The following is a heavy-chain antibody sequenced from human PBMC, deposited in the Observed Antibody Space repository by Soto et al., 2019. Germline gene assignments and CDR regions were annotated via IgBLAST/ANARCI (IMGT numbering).Heavy chain of an antibody. D-gene: IGHD2-8*01. CDR3: ARGHSTDCSNGVCSFFYNHEMDV. V-gene: IGHV1-2*04. Sequence: ASVKVSCKASGYSFTDYHVHWVRQAPGQGLEWLGRINPKSGGTSTAQKFQGWVTMTRDTSINTASMDLTRLRSDDTAVYYCARGHSTDCSNGVCSFFYNHEMDVWGQGTPITV. J-gene: IGHJ6*02. CDR1: GYSFTDYH. CDR2: INPKSGGT.